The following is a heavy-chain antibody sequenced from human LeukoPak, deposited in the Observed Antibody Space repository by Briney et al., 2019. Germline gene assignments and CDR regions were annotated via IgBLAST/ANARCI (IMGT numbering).Heavy chain of an antibody. J-gene: IGHJ4*02. D-gene: IGHD1-1*01. CDR1: GYTFTSYG. CDR3: ARRQGTTLSFDY. Sequence: ASVKVSRKASGYTFTSYGFSWVRQAPGQGLEWMGWINAYNGNTNYAQKLQGRVTMTTDTSTSTAYMELRSLRFDDTAVYYCARRQGTTLSFDYWGQGTLVTVSS. CDR2: INAYNGNT. V-gene: IGHV1-18*01.